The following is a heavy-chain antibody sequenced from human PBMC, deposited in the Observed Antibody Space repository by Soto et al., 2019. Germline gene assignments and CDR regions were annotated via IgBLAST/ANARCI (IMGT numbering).Heavy chain of an antibody. J-gene: IGHJ4*02. CDR3: ARDFAYFDS. CDR2: VYHTGRT. V-gene: IGHV4-61*01. D-gene: IGHD3-3*01. Sequence: SETLSLTCTVSGGSFKSGSYCWSWIRQPPGKGLEWIGYVYHTGRTSYNPSLKSRVSISMDTSKNQFSLNLDSVTAADTAVYFCARDFAYFDSWGQGTLVTVSS. CDR1: GGSFKSGSYC.